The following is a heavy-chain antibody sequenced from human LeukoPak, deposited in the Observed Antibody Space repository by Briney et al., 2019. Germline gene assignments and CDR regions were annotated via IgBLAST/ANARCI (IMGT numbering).Heavy chain of an antibody. J-gene: IGHJ3*02. CDR2: ISGSGGDT. Sequence: GGSLRLSCAASGFTVSSNYMSWVRQAPGKGLEWVSAISGSGGDTYYTDSVKGRFTISRDNSKNTLYLQMDSLRPEDTAVYYCAKRGRVDWNYIFAFDIWGQGTMVTVSS. CDR3: AKRGRVDWNYIFAFDI. D-gene: IGHD1-7*01. V-gene: IGHV3-23*01. CDR1: GFTVSSNY.